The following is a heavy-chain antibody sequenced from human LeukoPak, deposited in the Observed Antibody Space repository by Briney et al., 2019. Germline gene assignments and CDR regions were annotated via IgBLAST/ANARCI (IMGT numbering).Heavy chain of an antibody. J-gene: IGHJ3*02. CDR3: ARIRGGGTFDI. Sequence: SETLSLTCTVSGGSISSSSYYWGWIRQPPGKGLEWIGSIYYSGSTYYNPSLKSRVIISVDTSKNQFSLKLSSVTAADTGVYYCARIRGGGTFDIWGQGTMVTVSS. CDR2: IYYSGST. V-gene: IGHV4-39*01. CDR1: GGSISSSSYY. D-gene: IGHD3-16*01.